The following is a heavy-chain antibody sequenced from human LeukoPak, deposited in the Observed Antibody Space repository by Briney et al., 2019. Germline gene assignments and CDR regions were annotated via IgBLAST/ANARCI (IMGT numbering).Heavy chain of an antibody. CDR1: GGSISSYY. V-gene: IGHV4-59*08. CDR2: IYYTGST. D-gene: IGHD6-6*01. Sequence: SETLSLTCTVSGGSISSYYWSWIRQPPGKGLDWIGYIYYTGSTSYNPSLKSRLTISLDTSKNQFSLNLNSVTAADTAVYYCARLQYSSSSDYYFDYWGQGTLVTVSS. J-gene: IGHJ4*02. CDR3: ARLQYSSSSDYYFDY.